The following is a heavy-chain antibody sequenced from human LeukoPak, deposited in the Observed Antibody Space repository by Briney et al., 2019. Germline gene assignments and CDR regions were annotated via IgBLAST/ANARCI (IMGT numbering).Heavy chain of an antibody. CDR2: ISYDGSNK. Sequence: SGGSLRLSCAASGFTFSSYGMHWVRQAPGKGLEWVAVISYDGSNKYYADSVKGRFTISRDNSKNMLYLQMNSLRAEDTAVYYCAKVRLPHYYDSSGYDYWGQGTLVTVSS. V-gene: IGHV3-30*18. CDR3: AKVRLPHYYDSSGYDY. D-gene: IGHD3-22*01. J-gene: IGHJ4*02. CDR1: GFTFSSYG.